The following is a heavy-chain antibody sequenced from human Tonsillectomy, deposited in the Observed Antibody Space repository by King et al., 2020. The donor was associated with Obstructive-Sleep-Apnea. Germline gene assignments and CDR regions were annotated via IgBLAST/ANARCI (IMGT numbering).Heavy chain of an antibody. D-gene: IGHD1-26*01. J-gene: IGHJ4*02. Sequence: VQLVESGGVVVQPGGSLRLSCAASGFTFDDYAMHWVRQAPGKGLEWVSLISWDGGSTYYADSVKGRFTISRDNSKNSLYLQMNSLRAEDTALYYCAKAGGSYLRGGFDYWGQGTLVTVSS. CDR3: AKAGGSYLRGGFDY. CDR2: ISWDGGST. CDR1: GFTFDDYA. V-gene: IGHV3-43D*03.